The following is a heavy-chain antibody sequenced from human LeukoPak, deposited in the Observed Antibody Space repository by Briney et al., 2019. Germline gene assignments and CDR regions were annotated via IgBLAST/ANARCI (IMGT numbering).Heavy chain of an antibody. CDR2: ISRSSSPI. V-gene: IGHV3-48*01. D-gene: IGHD6-19*01. Sequence: GGSLRLSCAASGFTFRTYSMNWVRQAPGKGLEWVSFISRSSSPIYYADSVKGRFTISRDNVKNSLYLQMNSLRAADTAVYYCARDLSEDVAPRIAVTVWGQGTLVTVSS. CDR1: GFTFRTYS. CDR3: ARDLSEDVAPRIAVTV. J-gene: IGHJ4*02.